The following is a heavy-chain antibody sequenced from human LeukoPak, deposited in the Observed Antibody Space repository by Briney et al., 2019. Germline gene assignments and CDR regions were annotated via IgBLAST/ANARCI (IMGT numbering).Heavy chain of an antibody. CDR3: ARDPGPGLFDY. CDR1: GGSFGNYY. J-gene: IGHJ4*02. V-gene: IGHV4-59*12. D-gene: IGHD3-10*01. CDR2: IYDSGTT. Sequence: SETLSLTCTVSGGSFGNYYWSWIRQPPGKGLEWIGYIYDSGTTNYNPSLKSRVTISVDTSKNQFSLKLSSVTAADTAVYYCARDPGPGLFDYWGQGTLVTVSS.